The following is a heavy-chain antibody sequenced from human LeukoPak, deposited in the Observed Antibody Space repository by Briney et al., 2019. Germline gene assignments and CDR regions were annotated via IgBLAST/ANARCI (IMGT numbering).Heavy chain of an antibody. CDR2: ISYDGSNK. V-gene: IGHV3-30-3*01. CDR1: GFTFSSYA. D-gene: IGHD6-13*01. Sequence: PGGSLRLSCAASGFTFSSYAMHWVRQAPGKGLEWVAVISYDGSNKYYADSVKGRLTISRDNSKNTLYLQMNSLRAEDTAVYYCARGQHLDYLDYWGQGTLVTVSS. CDR3: ARGQHLDYLDY. J-gene: IGHJ4*02.